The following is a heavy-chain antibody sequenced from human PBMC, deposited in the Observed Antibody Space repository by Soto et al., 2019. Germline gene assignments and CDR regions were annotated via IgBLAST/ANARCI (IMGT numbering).Heavy chain of an antibody. CDR1: GYIFTTYW. CDR2: IYPRDSNT. V-gene: IGHV5-51*01. J-gene: IGHJ5*01. CDR3: TVAVDGTTWFVS. Sequence: GESLKISCKGSGYIFTTYWIGWVRQMPGKGLEWMGIIYPRDSNTKYSPSFQGHVTISADKSISTAYLQSSSLKASDTAMYYCTVAVDGTTWFVSWAQGTLVTVVS. D-gene: IGHD6-13*01.